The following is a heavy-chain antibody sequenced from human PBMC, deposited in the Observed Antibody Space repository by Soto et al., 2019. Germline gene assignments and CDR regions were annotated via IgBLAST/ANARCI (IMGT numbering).Heavy chain of an antibody. CDR1: GGSISSYY. CDR3: ARDSTYYYDSSGPIVDAFDI. D-gene: IGHD3-22*01. V-gene: IGHV4-59*01. J-gene: IGHJ3*02. CDR2: VYYSGST. Sequence: PSETLSLTCTVSGGSISSYYWSWIRQPPGKGLEWIGYVYYSGSTNYNPSLKSRVTISVDTSKNQFSLKLSSVTAADTAVYYCARDSTYYYDSSGPIVDAFDIWGQGTMVTVSS.